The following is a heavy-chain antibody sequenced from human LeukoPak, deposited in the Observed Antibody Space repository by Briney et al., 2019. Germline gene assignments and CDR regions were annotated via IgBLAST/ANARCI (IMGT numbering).Heavy chain of an antibody. D-gene: IGHD2-21*02. J-gene: IGHJ4*02. CDR2: ISGSGGTT. CDR3: AKDPHIVVVTAIIDY. Sequence: PGGSLRLSCAASGFTFSDYYMSWVRQAPGKGLEWVSAISGSGGTTYYADSVKGRFTISRDNSKNTLYLQMNSLRAEDTAVYYCAKDPHIVVVTAIIDYWGQGTLVTVSS. V-gene: IGHV3-23*01. CDR1: GFTFSDYY.